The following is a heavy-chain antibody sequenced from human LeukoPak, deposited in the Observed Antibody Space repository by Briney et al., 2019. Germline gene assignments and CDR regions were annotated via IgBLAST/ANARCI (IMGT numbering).Heavy chain of an antibody. D-gene: IGHD3-10*01. CDR2: IYYSGST. Sequence: KPSETLSLTCTVSGGSISSSSYYWGWIRQPPGKGLEWIGSIYYSGSTYYNPSLKSRVTISVDTSKNQFSLKLSSVTAADTAVYYCARAARRWFGELFCIDYWGQGTLVTVSS. J-gene: IGHJ4*02. CDR3: ARAARRWFGELFCIDY. V-gene: IGHV4-39*07. CDR1: GGSISSSSYY.